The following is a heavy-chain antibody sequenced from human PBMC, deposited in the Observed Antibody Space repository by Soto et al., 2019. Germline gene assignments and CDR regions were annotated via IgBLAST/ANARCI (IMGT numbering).Heavy chain of an antibody. CDR3: AHRLPSDPGSPYDSSGYYQYNWFDP. D-gene: IGHD3-22*01. Sequence: SGPTLVNPTQTLTLTCTFSGFSLSTSGVGVGWIRQPPGKALEWLALIYWNDDKRYSPSLKSRLTITKDTSTNQVVLTMTNMDPVDTATYYCAHRLPSDPGSPYDSSGYYQYNWFDPWGQGTLVTVSS. CDR1: GFSLSTSGVG. CDR2: IYWNDDK. J-gene: IGHJ5*02. V-gene: IGHV2-5*01.